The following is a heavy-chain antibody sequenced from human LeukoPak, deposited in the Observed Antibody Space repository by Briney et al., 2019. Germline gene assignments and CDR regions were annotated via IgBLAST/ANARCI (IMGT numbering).Heavy chain of an antibody. CDR3: ARGRYGSGSRFDY. Sequence: PSETLSLTCTVSGGSISSYYWSWIRQPPGKGLEWIGYIYYSGSTNYNPSLKSRVTISVDTSKNQFSLKLSSVTAADTAVYYCARGRYGSGSRFDYWGQGTLVTVSS. CDR2: IYYSGST. V-gene: IGHV4-59*01. J-gene: IGHJ4*02. CDR1: GGSISSYY. D-gene: IGHD3-10*01.